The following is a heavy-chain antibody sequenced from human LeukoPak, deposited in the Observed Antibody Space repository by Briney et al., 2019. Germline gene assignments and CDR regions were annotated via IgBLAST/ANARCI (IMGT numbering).Heavy chain of an antibody. Sequence: GGSLRHSCAATGFTFSTYGMHWVRQAPGKGLEWVAAISNDGNKKYYADSVKGRFTVSRDNPKNTLFLQMNSLRAEDTAVYYCAKEGWDKSYWYGRIDYWGQGTLVTVSS. J-gene: IGHJ4*02. V-gene: IGHV3-30*18. CDR3: AKEGWDKSYWYGRIDY. CDR1: GFTFSTYG. CDR2: ISNDGNKK. D-gene: IGHD2-8*02.